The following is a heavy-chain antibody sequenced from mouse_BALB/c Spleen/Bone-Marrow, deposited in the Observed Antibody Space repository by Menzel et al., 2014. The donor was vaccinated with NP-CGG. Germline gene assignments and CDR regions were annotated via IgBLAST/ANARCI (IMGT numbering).Heavy chain of an antibody. V-gene: IGHV1S56*01. CDR2: IYPGYGSS. Sequence: QVQLKESGPELVKPGASVKMSCKASGYSFTSYYIHWVKQRPGQGLEWIGWIYPGYGSSKYNEKFKGKTTLTADKSSSTVYMLISSLTSEDSAIYFCARGSSFSYWYFDVWGAGTRSPSPQ. J-gene: IGHJ1*01. CDR1: GYSFTSYY. CDR3: ARGSSFSYWYFDV. D-gene: IGHD1-1*01.